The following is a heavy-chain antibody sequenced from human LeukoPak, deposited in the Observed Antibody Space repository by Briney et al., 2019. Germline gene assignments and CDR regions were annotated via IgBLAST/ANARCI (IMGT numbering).Heavy chain of an antibody. J-gene: IGHJ4*02. CDR1: GFTVSSNY. Sequence: GSLRLSCAASGFTVSSNYMSWVRQAPGKGLEWVSVIYSGGSTYYADSVKGRFTISRDNSKNTLYLQMNSLRAEDTAVYYCARDRGHSSGWYPLDYWGQGTLVTVSS. CDR3: ARDRGHSSGWYPLDY. CDR2: IYSGGST. D-gene: IGHD6-19*01. V-gene: IGHV3-53*01.